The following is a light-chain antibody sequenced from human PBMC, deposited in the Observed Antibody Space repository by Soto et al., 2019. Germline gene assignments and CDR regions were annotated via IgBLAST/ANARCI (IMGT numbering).Light chain of an antibody. CDR1: QSISNY. CDR3: QQYYSTPLT. CDR2: DAT. V-gene: IGKV1-39*01. Sequence: IHLTQSPSSLSASVGDRVAITCRPSQSISNYLNWYQQKPGKAPKVLIYDATSLQSGVPDRFSGSGSGTDFTLTISSLEAEDVAVYYCQQYYSTPLTFGGGTKVDI. J-gene: IGKJ4*01.